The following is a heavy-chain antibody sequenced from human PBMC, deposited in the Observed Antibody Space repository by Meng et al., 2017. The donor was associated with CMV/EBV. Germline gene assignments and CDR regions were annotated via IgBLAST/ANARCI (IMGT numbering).Heavy chain of an antibody. J-gene: IGHJ4*02. Sequence: QGQHQGSCPGLLKPSPTLPLTRSVSGGSICSGDYYWSWIRHPPGKGLEWIGYIYYSGSTYYTPSLKSRVTISEDTSKNQFSLKLSSVTAADTAVYYCARVTSRVAGAFDYWGQGTLVTVSS. CDR3: ARVTSRVAGAFDY. D-gene: IGHD1-14*01. CDR1: GGSICSGDYY. V-gene: IGHV4-30-4*08. CDR2: IYYSGST.